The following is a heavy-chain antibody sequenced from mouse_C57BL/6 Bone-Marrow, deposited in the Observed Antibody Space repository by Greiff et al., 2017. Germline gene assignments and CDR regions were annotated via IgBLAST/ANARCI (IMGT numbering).Heavy chain of an antibody. CDR2: IYPGDGDT. CDR1: GYAFSSYW. D-gene: IGHD1-1*01. Sequence: QVQLQQSGAELVKPGASVKISCKASGYAFSSYWMNWVKQRPGKGLEWIGQIYPGDGDTNYNGKFKGKATLTADKSSSTAYMQLRSLTSEDSAVYCCARWDYYGSGGYFDDWGQGTTLTVSS. CDR3: ARWDYYGSGGYFDD. J-gene: IGHJ2*01. V-gene: IGHV1-80*01.